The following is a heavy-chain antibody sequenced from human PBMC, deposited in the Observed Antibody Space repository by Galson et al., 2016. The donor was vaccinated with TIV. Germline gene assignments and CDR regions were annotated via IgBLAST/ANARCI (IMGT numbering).Heavy chain of an antibody. CDR2: INYGGSPK. CDR3: AKMDSSGFDYVRRFDF. D-gene: IGHD3-22*01. V-gene: IGHV3-11*01. CDR1: GFTLSDYY. Sequence: SLRLSCAASGFTLSDYYMTWIRQAPGQGLEWLSFINYGGSPKYDADSMKGRLTTSRDIAKNSIYLDMSSLRAGDTAVYFCAKMDSSGFDYVRRFDFWGQGTLATVSS. J-gene: IGHJ4*02.